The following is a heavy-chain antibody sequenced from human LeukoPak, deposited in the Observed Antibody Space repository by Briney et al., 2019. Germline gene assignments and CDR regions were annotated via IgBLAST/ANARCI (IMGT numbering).Heavy chain of an antibody. Sequence: SETLSLTCAVYGGSFSGYYWSWIRQPPGKGLEWIGEINHSGSTNYNPSLKSRVTISVDTSKNQFSLKLSSVTAADTAVYYCARQGILRAAGTPIKDSDYWGQGTLVTVSS. D-gene: IGHD6-13*01. CDR1: GGSFSGYY. V-gene: IGHV4-34*01. CDR2: INHSGST. CDR3: ARQGILRAAGTPIKDSDY. J-gene: IGHJ4*02.